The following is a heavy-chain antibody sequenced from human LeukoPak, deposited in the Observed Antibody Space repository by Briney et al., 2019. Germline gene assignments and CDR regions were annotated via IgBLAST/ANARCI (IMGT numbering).Heavy chain of an antibody. CDR3: ARDCGSDCSQAFDI. D-gene: IGHD2-21*02. V-gene: IGHV3-7*05. CDR1: GFTFSSYW. CDR2: IKQDGTQK. J-gene: IGHJ3*02. Sequence: AESLRLSCPPSGFTFSSYWMRWVRQAPGRGLEWVADIKQDGTQKYYVDSVEGRITISRDNVKNSLYLQMNILRVEDTAVYYCARDCGSDCSQAFDIWGQGTMVTVSS.